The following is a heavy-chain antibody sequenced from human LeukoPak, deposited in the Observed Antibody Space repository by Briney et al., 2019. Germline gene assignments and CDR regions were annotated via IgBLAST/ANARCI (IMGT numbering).Heavy chain of an antibody. D-gene: IGHD1-26*01. Sequence: GGSLRLSCATSGFTFSNNWMHWVRQAPGKGLVWVSRIKGDGSSTSYADSVKGRFTISRDNAKNTLFLQMNSLRAEDTAVYYCVRDGVGAPPFDYWGQGAQVIVSS. CDR2: IKGDGSST. CDR1: GFTFSNNW. CDR3: VRDGVGAPPFDY. V-gene: IGHV3-74*01. J-gene: IGHJ4*02.